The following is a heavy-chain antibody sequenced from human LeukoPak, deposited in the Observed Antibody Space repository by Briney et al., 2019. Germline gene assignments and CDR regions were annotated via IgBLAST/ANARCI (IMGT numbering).Heavy chain of an antibody. V-gene: IGHV3-15*01. J-gene: IGHJ4*02. CDR2: IKSKTDGGTT. CDR3: TTGRYYDSSGSDY. D-gene: IGHD3-22*01. CDR1: GFTFSNAW. Sequence: GGSLRLSCAASGFTFSNAWMSWVRQAPGKGLEWVGRIKSKTDGGTTDYAAPVKGRFIISRDDSKNTLYLQMNSLKTEDTAVYYCTTGRYYDSSGSDYWGQGTLVTVSS.